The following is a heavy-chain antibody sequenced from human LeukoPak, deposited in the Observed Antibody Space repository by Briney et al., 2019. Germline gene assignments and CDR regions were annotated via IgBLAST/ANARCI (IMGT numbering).Heavy chain of an antibody. Sequence: PSETLSLTCTLSGGSISTYYWSWIRQPPGKGLEWIGYIYHSGSTNYNPSLKGRVTISVGTSKNQFSLKLSSVTAADTAVYYCARGGGYASPIGYWGQGALVTVSS. V-gene: IGHV4-59*01. D-gene: IGHD5-12*01. CDR2: IYHSGST. J-gene: IGHJ4*02. CDR3: ARGGGYASPIGY. CDR1: GGSISTYY.